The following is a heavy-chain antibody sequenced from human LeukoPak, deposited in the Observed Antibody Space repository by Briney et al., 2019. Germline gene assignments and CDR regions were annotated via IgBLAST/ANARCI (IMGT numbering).Heavy chain of an antibody. D-gene: IGHD2-15*01. CDR3: ARFYCSARSCPQDAEYYEF. CDR2: INPSGGST. J-gene: IGHJ1*01. CDR1: GYTFTSYY. V-gene: IGHV1-46*01. Sequence: ASVKVSCKASGYTFTSYYMHWVRQAPRPGLEWMGLINPSGGSTSYAQKFQGRVTMTRDTSTSTVYMELSSLRSEDTAVYYCARFYCSARSCPQDAEYYEFWGQGTLVTVSS.